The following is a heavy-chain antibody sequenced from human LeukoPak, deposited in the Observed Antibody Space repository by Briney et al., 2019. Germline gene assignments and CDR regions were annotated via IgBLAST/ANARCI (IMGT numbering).Heavy chain of an antibody. CDR3: ARHGGVVRGEGSDAFDI. J-gene: IGHJ3*02. V-gene: IGHV4-59*08. Sequence: SETLSLTCTVSGGSVSSYYWSWIRQPPGKGLEWIGYIYYSGSTNSNPSLKSRVTISVDTSRNHLSLKLSSVTAADTAVYYCARHGGVVRGEGSDAFDIWGQGTMVTVSS. CDR1: GGSVSSYY. D-gene: IGHD3-10*01. CDR2: IYYSGST.